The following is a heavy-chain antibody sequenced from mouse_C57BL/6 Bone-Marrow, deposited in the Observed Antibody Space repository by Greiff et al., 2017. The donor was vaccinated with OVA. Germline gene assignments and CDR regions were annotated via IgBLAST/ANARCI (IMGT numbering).Heavy chain of an antibody. D-gene: IGHD1-1*01. Sequence: EVQGVESGGDLVKPGGSLKLSCAASGFTFSSYGMSWVRQTPDKRLEWVATISSGGSYTYYPDSVKGRFTISRDNAKNTLYLQMSSLKSEDTAMYYCARPSGSSPHYYAMDYWGQGTSVTVSS. CDR2: ISSGGSYT. CDR1: GFTFSSYG. V-gene: IGHV5-6*01. CDR3: ARPSGSSPHYYAMDY. J-gene: IGHJ4*01.